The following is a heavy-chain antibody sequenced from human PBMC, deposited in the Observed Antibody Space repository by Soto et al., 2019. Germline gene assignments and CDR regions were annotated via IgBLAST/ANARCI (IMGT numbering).Heavy chain of an antibody. J-gene: IGHJ6*02. CDR3: SKDLGFYGSGSFYYYFYGMDV. D-gene: IGHD3-10*01. Sequence: GGSLRLSCAASGFIFSNPGMHWVRQVPGKGLEWVAVISFDGSHEHYADSVRGRFTISRDNSKNTVSLQMNSLRAEDTAVYYCSKDLGFYGSGSFYYYFYGMDVWGQGTTVTVSS. V-gene: IGHV3-30*18. CDR2: ISFDGSHE. CDR1: GFIFSNPG.